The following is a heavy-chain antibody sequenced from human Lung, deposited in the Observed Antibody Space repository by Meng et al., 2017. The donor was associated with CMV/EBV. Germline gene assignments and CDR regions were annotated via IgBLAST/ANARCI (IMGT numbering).Heavy chain of an antibody. CDR2: INWNSGST. D-gene: IGHD6-13*01. CDR1: GFTFDDYG. CDR3: ARGLRAAANYYYYGMDV. J-gene: IGHJ6*01. V-gene: IGHV3-20*04. Sequence: GESLKISCAASGFTFDDYGMSWVRQAPGKGLEWVSGINWNSGSTGFADSVKGRFTISRDNAKNSLYLQMNSLRAEDTALYYCARGLRAAANYYYYGMDVWXQGNXVTVDS.